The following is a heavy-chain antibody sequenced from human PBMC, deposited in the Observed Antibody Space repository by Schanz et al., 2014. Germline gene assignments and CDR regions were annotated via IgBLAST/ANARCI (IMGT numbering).Heavy chain of an antibody. Sequence: VQLVESGGGLVQPRGSQRLSCAASGFSFSNYWMSWIRQAPGKGLEWVSYISNSGTTIYYADSVKGRFTISRDNAKNSLYLQMNSLRVEDTAVYYCARDLISSGWYGWGQGTLVTVSS. CDR1: GFSFSNYW. J-gene: IGHJ4*02. CDR3: ARDLISSGWYG. V-gene: IGHV3-11*01. D-gene: IGHD6-19*01. CDR2: ISNSGTTI.